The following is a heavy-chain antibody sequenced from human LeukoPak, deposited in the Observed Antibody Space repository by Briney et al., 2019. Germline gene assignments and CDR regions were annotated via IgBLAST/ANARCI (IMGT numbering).Heavy chain of an antibody. CDR2: IYSGGST. J-gene: IGHJ4*02. Sequence: GGSLRLSCAASGFTVSSNYMSWVRQAPGKGLEWVSVIYSGGSTYYADSVKGRFTISRDNSKNTLYLQMNSLRAEDTAVHYCARFLVVTAPFDYWGQGTLVTVSS. V-gene: IGHV3-66*01. CDR3: ARFLVVTAPFDY. CDR1: GFTVSSNY. D-gene: IGHD2-21*02.